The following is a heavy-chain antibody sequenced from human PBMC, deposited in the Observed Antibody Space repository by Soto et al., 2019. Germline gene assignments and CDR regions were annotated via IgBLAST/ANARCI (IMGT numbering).Heavy chain of an antibody. CDR2: ISSSSSYI. Sequence: GGSLRLSCAASGFTFSSYSMNWVRQAPGKGLEWVSSISSSSSYIYYADSVKGRFTISRDNAKNSLYLQMNSLRAEDTAVYYCARDNGEGGSNYYYFGIDVWGQGTMVTVSS. CDR3: ARDNGEGGSNYYYFGIDV. J-gene: IGHJ6*02. V-gene: IGHV3-21*01. CDR1: GFTFSSYS. D-gene: IGHD1-26*01.